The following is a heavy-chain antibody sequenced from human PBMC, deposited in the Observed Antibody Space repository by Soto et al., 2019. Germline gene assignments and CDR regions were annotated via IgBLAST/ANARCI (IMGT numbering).Heavy chain of an antibody. J-gene: IGHJ6*02. CDR3: ARVRGYYGGTRSNYYYYGMDV. D-gene: IGHD4-17*01. V-gene: IGHV1-69*13. CDR1: GGTFSSYA. Sequence: GASVKVSCKASGGTFSSYAISWVRQAPGQGLEWMGGIIPIFGTANYAQKVQGRVTITADESTSTAYMELSSLRSEDTAVYYCARVRGYYGGTRSNYYYYGMDVWGQGTTVTVSS. CDR2: IIPIFGTA.